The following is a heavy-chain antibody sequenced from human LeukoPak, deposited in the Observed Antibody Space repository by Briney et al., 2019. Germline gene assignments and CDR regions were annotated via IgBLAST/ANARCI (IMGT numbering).Heavy chain of an antibody. Sequence: SETLSLTCTVSGGSISSYYWSWIRQPPGKGLEWIGYIYTSGSTNYNPSLKSRVTISVDTSKNQFSLKLSSVTVADTAVYYCAREVITILGAVISSMFDPWGQGTLVTVSS. V-gene: IGHV4-4*09. CDR1: GGSISSYY. CDR3: AREVITILGAVISSMFDP. CDR2: IYTSGST. J-gene: IGHJ5*02. D-gene: IGHD3-3*01.